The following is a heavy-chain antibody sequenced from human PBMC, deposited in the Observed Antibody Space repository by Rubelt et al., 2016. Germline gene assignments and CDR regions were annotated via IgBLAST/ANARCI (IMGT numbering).Heavy chain of an antibody. CDR3: ARDTRYSSSSNFDY. CDR2: IIPIFGTA. J-gene: IGHJ4*02. D-gene: IGHD6-13*01. CDR1: GGTFSSYA. V-gene: IGHV1-69*05. Sequence: QVQLVQSGAEVKKPGSSVKVSCKASGGTFSSYAISWVRQAPGQGLEWMGGIIPIFGTANYAQKLQGRVTMTTDTSTSTAYMERRSLRSDDTAVCYCARDTRYSSSSNFDYWGQGTLVTVSS.